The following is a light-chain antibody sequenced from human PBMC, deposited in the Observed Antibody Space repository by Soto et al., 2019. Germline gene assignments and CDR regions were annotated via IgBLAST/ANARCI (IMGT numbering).Light chain of an antibody. CDR1: QSVSNNY. V-gene: IGKV3-20*01. CDR2: GAS. J-gene: IGKJ1*01. Sequence: EIVLTQSPATLSLSPGERATLSCRASQSVSNNYLAWYQQKPGQAPRLLIYGASNRATGIPDRFSGSVSGTDFTLTISRLEPEDFAVYYCQQYGSSGTFGQGTKV. CDR3: QQYGSSGT.